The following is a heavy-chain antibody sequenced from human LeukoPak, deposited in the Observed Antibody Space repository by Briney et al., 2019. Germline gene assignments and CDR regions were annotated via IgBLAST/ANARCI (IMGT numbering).Heavy chain of an antibody. CDR1: GFTFSSYG. CDR2: IRYDGSNK. CDR3: ANNEVGSIAVAGGY. J-gene: IGHJ4*02. V-gene: IGHV3-30*02. D-gene: IGHD6-19*01. Sequence: PGGFLRLSCAASGFTFSSYGMHWVRQAPGKGLEWVAFIRYDGSNKYYADSVKGRFTISRDNSKNTLYLQMNSLRAEDTAVYYCANNEVGSIAVAGGYWGQGTLVTVSS.